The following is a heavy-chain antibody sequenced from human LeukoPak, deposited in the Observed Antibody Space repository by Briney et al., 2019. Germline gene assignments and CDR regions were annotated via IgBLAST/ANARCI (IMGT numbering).Heavy chain of an antibody. J-gene: IGHJ5*02. CDR1: GYSISSGYY. V-gene: IGHV4-38-2*02. Sequence: PSETLSLTCTVSGYSISSGYYWGWIRQPPGKGLEWIGEINHSGSTNYNPSLKSRVTISVDTSKNQFSLKLSSVTAADTAVYYCARKSGYHRLGWFDPWGQGTLVTVSS. D-gene: IGHD3-22*01. CDR3: ARKSGYHRLGWFDP. CDR2: INHSGST.